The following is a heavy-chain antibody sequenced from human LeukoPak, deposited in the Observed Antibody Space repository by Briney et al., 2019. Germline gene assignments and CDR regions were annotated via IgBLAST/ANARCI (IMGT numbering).Heavy chain of an antibody. V-gene: IGHV3-21*01. CDR3: ATPRASITVAGLFDY. D-gene: IGHD6-19*01. Sequence: GGSLRLSCAASGFTFSSYSMNWVRQAPGKGLEWVSSISSSSDYIFYADSVKGRFSISRDNADNSLYLQMNSLRAEDTAVYYCATPRASITVAGLFDYWGQGTLVTVSS. CDR1: GFTFSSYS. CDR2: ISSSSDYI. J-gene: IGHJ4*02.